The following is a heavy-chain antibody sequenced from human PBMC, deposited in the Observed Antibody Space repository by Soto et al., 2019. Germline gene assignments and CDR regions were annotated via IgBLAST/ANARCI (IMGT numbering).Heavy chain of an antibody. J-gene: IGHJ4*02. Sequence: GALSPPCAAPGFTFSSYDMHWVRQPTGKSLEWVSAIGTARYPYYPGSVEGRFSISRENAKNSLYLQMNNLRAGDTAVYYCARVALGDYVYDSWGQGTLVTVSS. CDR1: GFTFSSYD. CDR2: IGTARYP. CDR3: ARVALGDYVYDS. V-gene: IGHV3-13*05. D-gene: IGHD4-17*01.